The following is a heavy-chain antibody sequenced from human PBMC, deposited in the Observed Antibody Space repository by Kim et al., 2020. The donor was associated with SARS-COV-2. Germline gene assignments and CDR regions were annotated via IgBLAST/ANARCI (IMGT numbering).Heavy chain of an antibody. CDR3: ARDMNPTVYDY. Sequence: KTTTSQKFQGEVTITRDTSANTAYMDLSSLPSEDTAIYYCARDMNPTVYDYWGQGTLVTVSS. J-gene: IGHJ4*02. D-gene: IGHD4-4*01. CDR2: KT. V-gene: IGHV1-3*01.